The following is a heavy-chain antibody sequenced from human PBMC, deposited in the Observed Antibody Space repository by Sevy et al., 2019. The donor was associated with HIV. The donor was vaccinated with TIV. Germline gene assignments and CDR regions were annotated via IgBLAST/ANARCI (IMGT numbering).Heavy chain of an antibody. CDR2: INPIFDTA. CDR3: AGEEDASSSLHYYMDV. J-gene: IGHJ6*03. Sequence: ASVKVSCKTSGGTFSDYAFSWVRQAPGQGLEWMGSINPIFDTANYAQKFQGRVTRTADESTSKVYMELGSLRSEDSAIFYCAGEEDASSSLHYYMDVWGKGTTVTVSS. CDR1: GGTFSDYA. V-gene: IGHV1-69*13. D-gene: IGHD6-6*01.